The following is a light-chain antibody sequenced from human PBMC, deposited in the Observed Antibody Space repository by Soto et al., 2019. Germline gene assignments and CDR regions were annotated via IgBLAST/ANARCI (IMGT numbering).Light chain of an antibody. J-gene: IGKJ1*01. CDR1: QSVSSTY. CDR2: GES. Sequence: ELVLTQSPGTLLLSPGDIATLSCRASQSVSSTYLAWYQQKLGQAPRLLIYGESSRASGVPYRFSGSGSGTDFTLTISRLEPEDFAEYYYNQYGRSATFGKGTKVEV. CDR3: NQYGRSAT. V-gene: IGKV3-20*01.